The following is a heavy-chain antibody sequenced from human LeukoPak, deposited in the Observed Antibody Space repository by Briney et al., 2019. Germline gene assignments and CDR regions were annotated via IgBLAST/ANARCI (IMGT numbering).Heavy chain of an antibody. V-gene: IGHV4-59*01. J-gene: IGHJ6*02. CDR1: GGSISSYY. Sequence: PSETLSLTCTVSGGSISSYYWSWIRQPPGKGLEWIGYIYYSRSTNYDPSLKSRVTISVDTSKNQFSLKLSSVTAADTAVYYCARDAPMTTVTTGYYYYYGMDVWGQGTTVTVSS. D-gene: IGHD4-11*01. CDR3: ARDAPMTTVTTGYYYYYGMDV. CDR2: IYYSRST.